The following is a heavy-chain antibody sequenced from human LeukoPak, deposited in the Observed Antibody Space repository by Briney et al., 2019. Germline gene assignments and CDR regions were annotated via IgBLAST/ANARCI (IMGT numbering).Heavy chain of an antibody. CDR2: INHSGST. D-gene: IGHD6-6*01. CDR3: AGSIAARLDY. Sequence: SETLSLTCAVFGGSFSDYYWSWIRQPPGKGLEWIGEINHSGSTNYNPSLKSRVTISVDTSKNQFSLKLSSVTAADTAVYYCAGSIAARLDYWGQGTLVTVSS. V-gene: IGHV4-34*01. J-gene: IGHJ4*02. CDR1: GGSFSDYY.